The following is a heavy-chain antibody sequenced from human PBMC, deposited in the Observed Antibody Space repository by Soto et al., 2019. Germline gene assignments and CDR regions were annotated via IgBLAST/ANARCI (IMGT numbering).Heavy chain of an antibody. Sequence: QVRLQESGPGLVKPSQTLTLTCSVSGGSHSTSDSYWNWIRQVPGKGLERIDYVSSNNTSSYHPSLESRLTISLDRSKNRFSLKLTSMTAADAAVYFCAPERIVTVPAGRGTLYNYFGVDVWGQGTTVTVSS. CDR1: GGSHSTSDSY. D-gene: IGHD3-10*01. V-gene: IGHV4-30-4*08. J-gene: IGHJ6*02. CDR2: VSSNNTS. CDR3: APERIVTVPAGRGTLYNYFGVDV.